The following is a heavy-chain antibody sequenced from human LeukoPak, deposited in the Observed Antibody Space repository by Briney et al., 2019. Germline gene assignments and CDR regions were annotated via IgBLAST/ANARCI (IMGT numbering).Heavy chain of an antibody. CDR2: ISSSSSTI. D-gene: IGHD2-15*01. CDR3: ARGGAGRYCSGGSCYQREDY. J-gene: IGHJ4*02. CDR1: GFTFSSYS. V-gene: IGHV3-48*02. Sequence: GGSLRLSCAASGFTFSSYSMNWVRQAPGKGLEWVSYISSSSSTIYYADSVKGRFTISRDNAKNPLYLQMNSLRDEDTAVYYCARGGAGRYCSGGSCYQREDYWGQGTLVTVSS.